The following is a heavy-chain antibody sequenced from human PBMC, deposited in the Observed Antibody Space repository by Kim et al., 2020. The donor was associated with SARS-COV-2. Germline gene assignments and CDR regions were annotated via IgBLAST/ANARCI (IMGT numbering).Heavy chain of an antibody. CDR2: INHSGST. CDR1: GGSFSGYY. CDR3: ARGRWLPTH. V-gene: IGHV4-34*01. Sequence: SETLSLTCAVYGGSFSGYYWSWIRQPPGKGLEWIGEINHSGSTNYNPSLKSRVTISVDTSKNQFSLTLSSVTAADTAVYYCARGRWLPTHWGQGTLVTVSS. J-gene: IGHJ4*02. D-gene: IGHD5-12*01.